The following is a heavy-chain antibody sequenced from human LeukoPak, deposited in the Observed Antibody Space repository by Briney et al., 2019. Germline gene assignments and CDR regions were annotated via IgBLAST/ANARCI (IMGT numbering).Heavy chain of an antibody. J-gene: IGHJ3*02. CDR3: ATGYYDSSGYFYLLAFDI. CDR2: FDPEDGET. Sequence: GASVKVSCKVSGYTLTELSMHCVRQAPGKGLEWMGGFDPEDGETIYAQKFQGRVTMTEDTSTDTAYMELSSLTSEDTAVYYCATGYYDSSGYFYLLAFDIWGQGTMVTVSS. V-gene: IGHV1-24*01. D-gene: IGHD3-22*01. CDR1: GYTLTELS.